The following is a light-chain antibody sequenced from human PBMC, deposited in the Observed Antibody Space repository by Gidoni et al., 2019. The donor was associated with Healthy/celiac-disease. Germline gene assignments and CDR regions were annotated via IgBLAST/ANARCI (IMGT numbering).Light chain of an antibody. CDR1: QDISNY. V-gene: IGKV1-33*01. CDR2: DAS. J-gene: IGKJ4*01. Sequence: DIQMTQSPSSLSASVGDRVTITCQTSQDISNYLNWYQQKPGKAPKLLIYDASTFETGVPSRFSGSGSGTDFTFTISSLQPADISTYYCQQYDNLPPLLTFGGGTKVEIK. CDR3: QQYDNLPPLLT.